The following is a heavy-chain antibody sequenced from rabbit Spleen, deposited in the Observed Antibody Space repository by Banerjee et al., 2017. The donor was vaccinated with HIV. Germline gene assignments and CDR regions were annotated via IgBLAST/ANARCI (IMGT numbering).Heavy chain of an antibody. J-gene: IGHJ4*01. CDR2: ILPNGVT. CDR1: GFDFSRGYD. CDR3: ARYPYASGSGSNL. V-gene: IGHV1S40*01. Sequence: QQLVESGGGLVKPGASLTLTCKASGFDFSRGYDMCWVRQAPGKGLELITCILPNGVTYYASWAKGRFTISKTSSTAVTLQMTSLTAADTATYFCARYPYASGSGSNLWGQGTLVPVS. D-gene: IGHD1-1*01.